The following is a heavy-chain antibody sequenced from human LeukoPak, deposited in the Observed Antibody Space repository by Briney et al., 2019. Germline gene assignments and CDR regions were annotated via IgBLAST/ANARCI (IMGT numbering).Heavy chain of an antibody. CDR2: ISGSGGTT. D-gene: IGHD4-11*01. CDR3: AKGRTVLNEALDV. CDR1: GVSFSNYA. Sequence: GGSLRHSCAASGVSFSNYAISWVRQAPGEGLEWVSFISGSGGTTYYADPVKGRFTISRDNNNNTQYLQMNSLTVGDTAVYYCAKGRTVLNEALDVWGQGTMVTVSS. J-gene: IGHJ3*01. V-gene: IGHV3-23*01.